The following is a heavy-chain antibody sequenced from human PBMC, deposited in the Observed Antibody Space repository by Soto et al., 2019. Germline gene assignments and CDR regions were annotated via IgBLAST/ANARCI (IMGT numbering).Heavy chain of an antibody. CDR2: INAGNGNT. J-gene: IGHJ6*02. CDR1: GYTFTSYA. Sequence: QVQLVQSGAEEKKPGASVKVSCKASGYTFTSYAMHWVRQAPGQRLEWMGWINAGNGNTKYSQKFQGRVNITRDTTASTTYMELSSLKPEDTAVYYCDRDQGWGTIFGLVMDGMDVWGQGTTVTVSS. CDR3: DRDQGWGTIFGLVMDGMDV. D-gene: IGHD3-3*01. V-gene: IGHV1-3*05.